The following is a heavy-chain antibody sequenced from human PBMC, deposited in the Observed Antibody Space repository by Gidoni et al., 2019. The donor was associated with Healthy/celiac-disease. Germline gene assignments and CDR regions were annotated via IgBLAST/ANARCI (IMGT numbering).Heavy chain of an antibody. CDR2: ISYDGINK. Sequence: QVQLVESGGGVVQPGRSLRLSCAASGFTFSSYGMHWVRQAPGKGLEWVAVISYDGINKYYADSVKGRFTISRDNSKNTLYLQMNSLRAEDTAVYYCAKPTYYGSGSYLDYWGQGTLVTVSS. J-gene: IGHJ4*02. CDR1: GFTFSSYG. V-gene: IGHV3-30*18. D-gene: IGHD3-10*01. CDR3: AKPTYYGSGSYLDY.